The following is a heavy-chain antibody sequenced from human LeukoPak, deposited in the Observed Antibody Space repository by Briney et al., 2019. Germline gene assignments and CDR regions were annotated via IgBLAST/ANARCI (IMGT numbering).Heavy chain of an antibody. V-gene: IGHV4-39*01. Sequence: KSSETLSLTCTVSGGSISSSSYYWGWIRQPPGKGLEWIGSIYYSGSTYYNPSLKSRVTISVDTSKNQFSLKLSSVTAADTAVYYCARRLQVAGDNWFDPWGQGTLVTVSS. J-gene: IGHJ5*02. CDR1: GGSISSSSYY. CDR3: ARRLQVAGDNWFDP. CDR2: IYYSGST. D-gene: IGHD6-19*01.